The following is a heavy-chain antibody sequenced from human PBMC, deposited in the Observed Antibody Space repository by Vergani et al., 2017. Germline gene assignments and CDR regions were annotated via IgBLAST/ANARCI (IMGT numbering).Heavy chain of an antibody. V-gene: IGHV4-31*03. CDR2: IYYSGRA. CDR1: GGSISSGGYY. D-gene: IGHD2-2*01. CDR3: ASQFCSSTSCYVPFDY. J-gene: IGHJ4*02. Sequence: QVQLQESGPGLVKPSQTLSLTCTVSGGSISSGGYYWSWIRQHPGKGLEWIGYIYYSGRANYNPSLKSRVTISVDTSKNQFSLNLSSVTAADTAVYYCASQFCSSTSCYVPFDYWGQGSLVTVSS.